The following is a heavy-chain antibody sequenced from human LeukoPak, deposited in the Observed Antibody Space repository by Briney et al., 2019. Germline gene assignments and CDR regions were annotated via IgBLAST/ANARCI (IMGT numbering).Heavy chain of an antibody. CDR2: IIPNSGGT. J-gene: IGHJ3*02. CDR1: GYTFTVYY. V-gene: IGHV1-2*02. CDR3: ARGVLLQGRGAFDI. D-gene: IGHD1-26*01. Sequence: ASVKVSCKASGYTFTVYYIHWLRQAPGQGLEWMGWIIPNSGGTKYAQKFQDRVTMTRDTSISTAYMELSSVTYDDTAVYYCARGVLLQGRGAFDIWGQGAMVTVSS.